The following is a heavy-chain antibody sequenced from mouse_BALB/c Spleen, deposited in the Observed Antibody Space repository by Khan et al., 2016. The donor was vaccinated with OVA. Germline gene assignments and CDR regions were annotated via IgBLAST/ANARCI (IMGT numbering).Heavy chain of an antibody. J-gene: IGHJ4*01. CDR3: ARPPYFSYTLDH. D-gene: IGHD2-10*01. CDR1: GYTFTNYG. V-gene: IGHV9-3-1*01. Sequence: QIQLVQSGPELKKPGETVKISCKASGYTFTNYGMNWVKQSPGKALRWMGWINSYTGEPTYADDFKGRFAFSLETSASTAYLQINNLKDEDTATYFCARPPYFSYTLDHWGQGTSVTVSS. CDR2: INSYTGEP.